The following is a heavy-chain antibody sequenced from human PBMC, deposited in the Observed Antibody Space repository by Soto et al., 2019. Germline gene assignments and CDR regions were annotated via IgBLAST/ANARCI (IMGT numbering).Heavy chain of an antibody. J-gene: IGHJ5*02. Sequence: EVQLVESGGGWVQPEGSLRLSCAASGFTFSSYSMNWVRQAQGKGLEWVSYISSSSSTIYYADSVKGRFTISRDNAKNSLYLQMNSLRDEDTAVYYCARERAVGIAVALNWFDPWGQGTLVTVSS. V-gene: IGHV3-48*02. CDR3: ARERAVGIAVALNWFDP. CDR1: GFTFSSYS. D-gene: IGHD6-19*01. CDR2: ISSSSSTI.